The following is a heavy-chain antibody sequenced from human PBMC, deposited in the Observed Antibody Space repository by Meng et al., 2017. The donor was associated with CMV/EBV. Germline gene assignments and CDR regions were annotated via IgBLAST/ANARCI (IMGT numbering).Heavy chain of an antibody. V-gene: IGHV3-23*01. D-gene: IGHD1-1*01. CDR2: INPSGGKT. Sequence: GESLKISCAGSGFTFSRYAMNWVRQAPGKGLQWVSGINPSGGKTYYADSVKGRFTISRDNSKNTLYLQMNSLRADDTALYYCAKPDNPLTSDTTNFYYYYAMDVWGQGTTVTVSS. CDR1: GFTFSRYA. CDR3: AKPDNPLTSDTTNFYYYYAMDV. J-gene: IGHJ6*02.